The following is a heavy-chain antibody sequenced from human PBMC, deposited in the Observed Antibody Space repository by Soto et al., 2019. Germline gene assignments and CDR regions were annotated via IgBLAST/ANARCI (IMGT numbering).Heavy chain of an antibody. D-gene: IGHD6-13*01. J-gene: IGHJ6*02. Sequence: KPSETLSLTCAVYGGSFSGYYWSWIRQPPGKGLEWIGEINHSGSTNYNPSLKSRVTISVDTSKNQFSLKLSSVTAADTAVYYCAREKGAAAGNYYYYYGMDVWGQGTTVTVSS. CDR1: GGSFSGYY. V-gene: IGHV4-34*01. CDR2: INHSGST. CDR3: AREKGAAAGNYYYYYGMDV.